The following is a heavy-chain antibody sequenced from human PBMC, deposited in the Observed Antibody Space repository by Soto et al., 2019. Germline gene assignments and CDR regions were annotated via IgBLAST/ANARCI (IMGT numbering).Heavy chain of an antibody. Sequence: SETLTLTGAVYGGSFSGYYCSWIRQPPGKGLEWVGEINHSGITNYNPSLKSRVTISVDTSKNQFSLKLSSVTAADTAVYYCAKGGMIAEIWSDPWGQGTQVTVSS. D-gene: IGHD3-22*01. J-gene: IGHJ5*02. CDR2: INHSGIT. V-gene: IGHV4-34*01. CDR3: AKGGMIAEIWSDP. CDR1: GGSFSGYY.